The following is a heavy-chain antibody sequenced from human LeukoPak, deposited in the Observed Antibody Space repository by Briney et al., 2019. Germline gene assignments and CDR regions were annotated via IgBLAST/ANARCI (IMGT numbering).Heavy chain of an antibody. V-gene: IGHV3-64D*09. CDR3: VVSYLYAFDI. CDR1: GFTFSTYA. CDR2: ISSNGGST. Sequence: GGSLRLSCSASGFTFSTYAMHWVRQAPGKGLEYVSAISSNGGSTYYADSVKGRFTISRDNSESTLYLQMSSLRAEDTAVYYCVVSYLYAFDIWGQGTMVTVSS. J-gene: IGHJ3*02. D-gene: IGHD5-18*01.